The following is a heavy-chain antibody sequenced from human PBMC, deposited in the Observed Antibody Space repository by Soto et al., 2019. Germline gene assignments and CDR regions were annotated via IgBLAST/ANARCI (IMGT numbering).Heavy chain of an antibody. J-gene: IGHJ6*02. CDR1: GFTFXSYA. CDR2: ISYDGSNK. Sequence: GGSLRLSCAASGFTFXSYAMHWVRQAPGKGLEWVAVISYDGSNKYYADSVKGRFTISRDNSKNTLYLQMNSLRAEDTAVYYCARDTSGSYLGHYYYGMDVWGQGTTVTVSS. V-gene: IGHV3-30-3*01. CDR3: ARDTSGSYLGHYYYGMDV. D-gene: IGHD1-26*01.